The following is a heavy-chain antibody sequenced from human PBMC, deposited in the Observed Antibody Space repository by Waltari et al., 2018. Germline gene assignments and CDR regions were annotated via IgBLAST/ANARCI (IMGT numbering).Heavy chain of an antibody. D-gene: IGHD6-13*01. CDR1: GGSISSYY. Sequence: QVQLQESGPGLVKPSETLSLTCTVSGGSISSYYWSWIRQPPGKGLEWIGYIYYSGSTNYNPSRKSRVTISVDTSKNQFSLKLSSVTAADTAVYYCAREIAAAANWFDPWGQGTLVTVSS. J-gene: IGHJ5*02. V-gene: IGHV4-59*01. CDR2: IYYSGST. CDR3: AREIAAAANWFDP.